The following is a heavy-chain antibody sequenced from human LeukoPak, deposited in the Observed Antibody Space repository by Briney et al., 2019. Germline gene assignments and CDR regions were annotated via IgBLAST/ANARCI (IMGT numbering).Heavy chain of an antibody. CDR3: ASSDIVVVPAAIPNYYYYGMDV. V-gene: IGHV4-4*07. CDR1: GGSISSYY. CDR2: IYTSGST. D-gene: IGHD2-2*01. J-gene: IGHJ6*02. Sequence: ASETLSLTCTVSGGSISSYYWSWIRQPAGKGLEWIGRIYTSGSTNYNPSLKSRVTISVDTSKNQFSLKLSSVTAADTAVYYCASSDIVVVPAAIPNYYYYGMDVWGQGTTVTVSS.